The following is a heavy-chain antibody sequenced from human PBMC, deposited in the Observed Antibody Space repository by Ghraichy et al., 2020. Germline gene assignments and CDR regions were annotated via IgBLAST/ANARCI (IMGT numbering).Heavy chain of an antibody. J-gene: IGHJ4*02. CDR2: VHGSGST. CDR1: GGSISNYY. CDR3: AGGTGWLQTD. Sequence: TLSLTCTVSGGSISNYYCNWFRQPPGKGLEWIGYVHGSGSTKYHPSLESRVTVSSDTAKNEFSLSLTSMTPADTAVYYCAGGTGWLQTDWGQGTLLTVSS. V-gene: IGHV4-59*01. D-gene: IGHD5-18*01.